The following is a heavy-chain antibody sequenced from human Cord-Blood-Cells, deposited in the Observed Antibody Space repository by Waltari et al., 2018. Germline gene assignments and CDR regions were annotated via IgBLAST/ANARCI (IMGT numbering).Heavy chain of an antibody. CDR1: GYTFTSYA. V-gene: IGHV1-3*01. CDR3: ARNEYSSSSPNWFDP. Sequence: QVPLVQSGAEVKKPGASVKVSCKASGYTFTSYAMHWVRQAPGQRLEWMGWIDAGNGNTKYSRKCQGRVTITRDTSASTAYMELSSLRSEDTAVYYCARNEYSSSSPNWFDPWGQGTLVTVSS. J-gene: IGHJ5*02. CDR2: IDAGNGNT. D-gene: IGHD6-6*01.